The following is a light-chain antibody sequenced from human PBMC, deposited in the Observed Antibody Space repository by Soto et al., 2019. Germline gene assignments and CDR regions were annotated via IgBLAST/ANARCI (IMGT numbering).Light chain of an antibody. Sequence: DIQMTKSPSTLSASVGDRVTITCRASQSISSWLAWYQQKPGTAPKLLIYDASTLESGVPSRFSGSGSGTEFTLTISGLQPDDFATYYCQQYNSYSWTFGQGTKVDIK. CDR1: QSISSW. J-gene: IGKJ1*01. CDR2: DAS. CDR3: QQYNSYSWT. V-gene: IGKV1-5*01.